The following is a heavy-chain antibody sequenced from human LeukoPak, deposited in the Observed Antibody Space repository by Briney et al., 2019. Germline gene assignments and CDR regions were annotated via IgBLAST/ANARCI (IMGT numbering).Heavy chain of an antibody. V-gene: IGHV3-30*02. D-gene: IGHD6-13*01. Sequence: PGGSLGLSCSASGFTFSNYGMHWVPQAPGKGLEGGAFIRYDGSNKYYADSVKGRFSISRDNSKNTLSLQMNTLRAEDTAVYYCAKAPVDSSNWYFDYWGQGTLVTVSS. J-gene: IGHJ4*02. CDR3: AKAPVDSSNWYFDY. CDR1: GFTFSNYG. CDR2: IRYDGSNK.